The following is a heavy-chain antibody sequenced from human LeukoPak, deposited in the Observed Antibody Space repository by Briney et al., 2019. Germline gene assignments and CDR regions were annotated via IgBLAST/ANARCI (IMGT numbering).Heavy chain of an antibody. Sequence: GGSLRLSCAASGFTVRSNYMSWVRQAPGKGLEGVSVMYSGGSIYYADPVKGRFTISRDNSKNSLYLQMNSLGAEDTAVYYCAKYRGARGYHFYYWGQGTLVTVSS. CDR2: MYSGGSI. V-gene: IGHV3-66*01. CDR3: AKYRGARGYHFYY. D-gene: IGHD6-25*01. J-gene: IGHJ4*02. CDR1: GFTVRSNY.